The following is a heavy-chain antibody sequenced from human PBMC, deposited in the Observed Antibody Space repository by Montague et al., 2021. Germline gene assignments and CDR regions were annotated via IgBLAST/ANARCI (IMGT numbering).Heavy chain of an antibody. CDR1: GFIFYKSW. Sequence: SLRLSCAASGFIFYKSWMHWVRQAPGKGLEWVSRVNGDRTSITYVDSVKGRFTVSRDNAKNTVYVQMNTLRAEDTAVYYCVKGGYYSYDALEIWGQGTVVTVSS. V-gene: IGHV3-74*03. CDR2: VNGDRTSI. J-gene: IGHJ3*02. D-gene: IGHD3-22*01. CDR3: VKGGYYSYDALEI.